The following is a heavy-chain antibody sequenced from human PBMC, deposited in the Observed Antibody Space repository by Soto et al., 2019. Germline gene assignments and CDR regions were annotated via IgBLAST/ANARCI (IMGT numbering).Heavy chain of an antibody. V-gene: IGHV2-70*01. CDR2: IDWDDDK. CDR1: GFSLSTSGMC. CDR3: ARIKRASSSWYGPYYYGMDV. Sequence: SGPYAGEPTQTLTLTCTFSGFSLSTSGMCVSWIRQPPGKALEWLALIDWDDDKYYSTSLKTRLTISKDTSKNQVVLTMTNMDPVDTATYYCARIKRASSSWYGPYYYGMDVWGQGTTVTVSS. J-gene: IGHJ6*02. D-gene: IGHD6-13*01.